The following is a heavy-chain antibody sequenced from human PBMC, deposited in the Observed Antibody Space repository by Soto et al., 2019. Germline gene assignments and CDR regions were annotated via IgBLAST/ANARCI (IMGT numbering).Heavy chain of an antibody. CDR2: ISASNGDS. V-gene: IGHV1-18*01. Sequence: QVQLVQSGAEVKKPGASVRVACETSGYNFIDYVISWVRQAPGQGLEWVGWISASNGDSNFAQKVQGRVTMTTDTSTSTVYMELRSLRSDDSAVYFCARAATTTEKYYYYMDVWGKGTTVTVSS. CDR1: GYNFIDYV. J-gene: IGHJ6*03. D-gene: IGHD1-26*01. CDR3: ARAATTTEKYYYYMDV.